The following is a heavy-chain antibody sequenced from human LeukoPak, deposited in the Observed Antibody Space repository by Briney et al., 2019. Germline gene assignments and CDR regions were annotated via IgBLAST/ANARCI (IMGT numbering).Heavy chain of an antibody. CDR3: AREASGYSYGYLFSFGRGSYFDY. D-gene: IGHD5-18*01. Sequence: SETLSLTCTVSGGSISSYYWSWIRQPAGKGLEWIGNIFYSGSTYYNPSLKSRVTISVDTSKNQFSLKLSSVTAADTAVYYCAREASGYSYGYLFSFGRGSYFDYWGQGTLVTVSS. CDR1: GGSISSYY. V-gene: IGHV4-59*12. CDR2: IFYSGST. J-gene: IGHJ4*02.